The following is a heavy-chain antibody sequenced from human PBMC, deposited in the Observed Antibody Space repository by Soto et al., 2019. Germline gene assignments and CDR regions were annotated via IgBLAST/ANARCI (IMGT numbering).Heavy chain of an antibody. V-gene: IGHV5-10-1*01. CDR2: IDPSDSYT. D-gene: IGHD1-26*01. Sequence: GESLKISCKGSGYSFTSYWINWVRQMPGKGLEWMGGIDPSDSYTNYSPSLEGHVTISVDKSISIAYLQWSSLKASDTAMYYCASDPSPSGAGGLDVWGQGTTVTVSS. CDR3: ASDPSPSGAGGLDV. CDR1: GYSFTSYW. J-gene: IGHJ6*02.